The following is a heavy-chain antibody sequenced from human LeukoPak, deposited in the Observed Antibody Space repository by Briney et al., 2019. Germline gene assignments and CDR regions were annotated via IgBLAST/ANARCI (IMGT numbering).Heavy chain of an antibody. CDR3: ARQDTMIVVDY. D-gene: IGHD3-22*01. Sequence: SETLSLTCAVYGGSFSGYYWSWIRQPPGKGLEWIGYIYYSGSTNYNPSLESRVTISVDTSKNQFSLKLSSVTAADTAVYYCARQDTMIVVDYWGQGILVTVSS. J-gene: IGHJ4*02. V-gene: IGHV4-59*08. CDR2: IYYSGST. CDR1: GGSFSGYY.